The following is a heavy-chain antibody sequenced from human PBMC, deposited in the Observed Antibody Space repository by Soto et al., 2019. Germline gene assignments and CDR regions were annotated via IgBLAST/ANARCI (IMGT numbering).Heavy chain of an antibody. J-gene: IGHJ6*02. V-gene: IGHV3-15*07. Sequence: GSLRLSCAASGFTFSNAWMNWVRQAPGKGLEWVGRIKSKTDGGTTDYAAPVKGRFTISRDDSKNTLYLQMNSLKTEDTAVYYCNVNDILTGPPHYYYYGMDVWGQGTTVIVSS. CDR2: IKSKTDGGTT. D-gene: IGHD3-9*01. CDR3: NVNDILTGPPHYYYYGMDV. CDR1: GFTFSNAW.